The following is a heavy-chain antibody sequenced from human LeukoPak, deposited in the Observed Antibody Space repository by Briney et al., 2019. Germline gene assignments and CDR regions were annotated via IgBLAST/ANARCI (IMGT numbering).Heavy chain of an antibody. Sequence: GGSLRLSCAAPGFTFSSYGMHWVRKAPGKGLEWVAVIWYDGSNKYYADSVKGRFTISRDNSKNTLYLQMNSLRAEDTAVYYCARDLYYYGSGSLDYWGQGTLVTVSS. J-gene: IGHJ4*02. CDR3: ARDLYYYGSGSLDY. CDR2: IWYDGSNK. V-gene: IGHV3-33*01. D-gene: IGHD3-10*01. CDR1: GFTFSSYG.